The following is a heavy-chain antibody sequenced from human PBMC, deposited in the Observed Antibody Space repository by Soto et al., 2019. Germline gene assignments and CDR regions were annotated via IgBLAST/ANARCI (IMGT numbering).Heavy chain of an antibody. J-gene: IGHJ6*02. CDR3: AKTWYSTYYYDSSGYYFDYYYYYGMDV. V-gene: IGHV3-23*01. CDR1: GFTFSSYA. D-gene: IGHD3-22*01. CDR2: ISGSGGST. Sequence: GGSLRLSCAASGFTFSSYAMSWVRQAPGKGLEWVSAISGSGGSTYYADSVKGRFTISRDNSKNTLYLQMNSLRAEDTAVYYCAKTWYSTYYYDSSGYYFDYYYYYGMDVWGQGTTVTVSS.